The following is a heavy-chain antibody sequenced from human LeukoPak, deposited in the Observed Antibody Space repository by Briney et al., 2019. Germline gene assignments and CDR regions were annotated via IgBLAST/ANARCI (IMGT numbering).Heavy chain of an antibody. V-gene: IGHV3-23*01. CDR1: GFTFSTYA. Sequence: GRSLRLSCAASGFTFSTYAMSWVRQAPGKGLEWVSVVSGTGGRTYYADSVKGRFTISRDNSKNTLYLQMNSLRAEDTALYYCVKASSSSPQYNWFDAWGQGTLVTVSS. J-gene: IGHJ5*02. D-gene: IGHD6-6*01. CDR2: VSGTGGRT. CDR3: VKASSSSPQYNWFDA.